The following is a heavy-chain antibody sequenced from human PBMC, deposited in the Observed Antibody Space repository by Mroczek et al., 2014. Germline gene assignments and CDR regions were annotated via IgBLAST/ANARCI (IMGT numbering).Heavy chain of an antibody. CDR1: GFTFGDYA. J-gene: IGHJ4*02. CDR3: TRGNTIVVVPAAIPNDY. V-gene: IGHV3-49*03. CDR2: IRSKAYGGTT. D-gene: IGHD2-2*01. Sequence: VQLVQSGGGLVQPGRSLRLSCTASGFTFGDYAMSWFRQAPGKGLEWVGFIRSKAYGGTTEYAASVKGRFTISRDDSKSIAYLQMNSLKTEDTAVYYCTRGNTIVVVPAAIPNDYWGQGTLVTVSS.